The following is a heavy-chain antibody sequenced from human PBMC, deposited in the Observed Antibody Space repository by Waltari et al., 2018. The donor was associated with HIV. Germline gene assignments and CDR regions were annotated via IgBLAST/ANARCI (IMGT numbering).Heavy chain of an antibody. CDR2: KGYNGRNN. V-gene: IGHV3-33*01. D-gene: IGHD7-27*01. Sequence: QVQLVEPGGGVVQPGRSLRLSCAASGFTFSSCGMAWVRQAPGKGREWIAMKGYNGRNNDWGASGKGRFTIARYNSKTTLYLQMNSMIAKDTAGYYCARVIPQSNWGHYYYGMDVWGQGTTVTVSS. J-gene: IGHJ6*02. CDR3: ARVIPQSNWGHYYYGMDV. CDR1: GFTFSSCG.